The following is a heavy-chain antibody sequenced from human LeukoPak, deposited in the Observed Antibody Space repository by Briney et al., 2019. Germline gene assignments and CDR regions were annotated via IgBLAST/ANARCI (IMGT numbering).Heavy chain of an antibody. CDR2: VNPNDGGT. CDR1: GYIFTDFF. V-gene: IGHV1-2*02. CDR3: ARDDYGDLQYFED. J-gene: IGHJ4*02. D-gene: IGHD4-17*01. Sequence: GASVKVSCKASGYIFTDFFLHWVRQAPGQGLEWMGLVNPNDGGTIYAQNFQGRVTLTRDTSISTAYMELSRLRSDDTAVYYCARDDYGDLQYFEDWGQGTLVTVSP.